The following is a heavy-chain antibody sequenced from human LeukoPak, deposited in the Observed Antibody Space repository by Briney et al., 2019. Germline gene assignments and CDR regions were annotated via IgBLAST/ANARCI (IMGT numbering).Heavy chain of an antibody. CDR3: ARAAIGYYDSSGYLDY. CDR2: INASGGST. CDR1: GYTFTSYY. Sequence: ASVKVSCKASGYTFTSYYMHWVRQAPGQGLEWMGIINASGGSTSYAQKFQDRVTMTRDTSTSTVYMELSSLRSEDTAVYYCARAAIGYYDSSGYLDYWGQGTLVTVSS. J-gene: IGHJ4*02. D-gene: IGHD3-22*01. V-gene: IGHV1-46*01.